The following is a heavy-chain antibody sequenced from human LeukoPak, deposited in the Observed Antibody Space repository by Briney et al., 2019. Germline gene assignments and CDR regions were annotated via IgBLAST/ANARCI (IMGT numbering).Heavy chain of an antibody. CDR3: AKRRNYYDSSGYIEFDY. CDR2: ISGSGGST. Sequence: GGSLRLSCAASGFTFSSYAMSWVRQAPGKGLEWVSAISGSGGSTYYADSVKGRFTISRDNSKNTLYLQMNSLRAEDTTVYYCAKRRNYYDSSGYIEFDYWGQGTLVTVSS. D-gene: IGHD3-22*01. CDR1: GFTFSSYA. V-gene: IGHV3-23*01. J-gene: IGHJ4*02.